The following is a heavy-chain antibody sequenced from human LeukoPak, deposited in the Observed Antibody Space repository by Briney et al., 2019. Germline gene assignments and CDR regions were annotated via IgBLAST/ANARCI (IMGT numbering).Heavy chain of an antibody. V-gene: IGHV3-48*03. J-gene: IGHJ5*02. CDR2: ISGSSGNI. D-gene: IGHD6-13*01. CDR3: AREKIPALVFDP. CDR1: GFPFSSYE. Sequence: SGGSLRLSCAASGFPFSSYEMHWLRQAPGKGLEWVAHISGSSGNILYSDAVRGRFSVSRDNANNVLYLQMSSLRVEDTAVYYCAREKIPALVFDPWGQGTLVAVPP.